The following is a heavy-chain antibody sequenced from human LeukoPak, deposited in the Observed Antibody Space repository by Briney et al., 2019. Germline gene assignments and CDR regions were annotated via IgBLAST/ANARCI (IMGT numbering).Heavy chain of an antibody. CDR2: ISGSGGST. J-gene: IGHJ4*02. D-gene: IGHD2-2*01. CDR3: AKSGLSSTSCYYNY. Sequence: PGGSLRLSCAASGFTFSSYAMSWVRQAPGKGLEWVSAISGSGGSTYYADSVKGRFTISRDNSKNTLYLQMNSLRAEDTAVYYCAKSGLSSTSCYYNYWGQGTLVTVSS. CDR1: GFTFSSYA. V-gene: IGHV3-23*01.